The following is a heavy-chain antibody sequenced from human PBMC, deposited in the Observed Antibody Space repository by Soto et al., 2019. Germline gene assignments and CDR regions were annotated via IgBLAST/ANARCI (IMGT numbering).Heavy chain of an antibody. Sequence: SETLSLTCTVSGGSISSGDYYWSWIRQPPGKGLEWIGYIYYSGSTYYNPSLKSRVTISVDTSKDQFSLKLSSVTAADTAVYYCARGGGGYNSGGYFDYWGQGTLVTVSS. V-gene: IGHV4-30-4*01. D-gene: IGHD5-12*01. CDR3: ARGGGGYNSGGYFDY. CDR1: GGSISSGDYY. J-gene: IGHJ4*02. CDR2: IYYSGST.